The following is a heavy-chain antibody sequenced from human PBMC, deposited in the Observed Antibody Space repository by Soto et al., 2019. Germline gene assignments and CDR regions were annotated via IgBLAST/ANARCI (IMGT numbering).Heavy chain of an antibody. D-gene: IGHD6-19*01. V-gene: IGHV3-23*01. CDR1: GFTFKESA. CDR3: EKGRGSGCAWYFHN. J-gene: IGHJ4*02. CDR2: ISDTGAST. Sequence: GGSLGLSCAASGFTFKESAMNWVRQAPGKGLERVASISDTGASTWYAESVRGRLSISRDNSKNTLYLQMNSLRGEDTAVYYCEKGRGSGCAWYFHNWGQATLVTVSS.